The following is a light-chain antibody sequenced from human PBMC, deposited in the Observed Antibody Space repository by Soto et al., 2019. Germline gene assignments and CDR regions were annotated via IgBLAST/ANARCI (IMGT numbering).Light chain of an antibody. CDR3: SSYGGRNNLV. CDR1: SSDAGGYNY. V-gene: IGLV2-8*01. J-gene: IGLJ2*01. Sequence: QSVLTQPPSASGSPGQSVTISCTGTSSDAGGYNYVSWYQQHPGKAPKVMIYEVSKRPSGVPDRFSGSKSGNTASLTVSGLQAEDEADYYCSSYGGRNNLVFGGGTKVTVL. CDR2: EVS.